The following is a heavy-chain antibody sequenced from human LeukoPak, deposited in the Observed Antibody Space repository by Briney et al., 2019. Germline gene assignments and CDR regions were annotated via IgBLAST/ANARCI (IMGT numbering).Heavy chain of an antibody. D-gene: IGHD2-21*02. V-gene: IGHV1-18*01. J-gene: IGHJ4*02. CDR2: ISAYNGNT. CDR3: ARARCGGDCYSYYFDY. Sequence: ASVKVSCKASGYRFTSYAINWVRQAPGQGLEWMGWISAYNGNTNYAQKFQGRVTMTTDTSTSTAYMELRSLRSDDTAVYYCARARCGGDCYSYYFDYWGQGTLVTVSS. CDR1: GYRFTSYA.